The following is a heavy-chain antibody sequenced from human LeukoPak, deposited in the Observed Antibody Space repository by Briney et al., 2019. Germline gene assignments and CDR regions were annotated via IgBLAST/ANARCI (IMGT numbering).Heavy chain of an antibody. CDR2: INPNSGGT. CDR3: ARPRGSSGWLDY. V-gene: IGHV1-2*02. Sequence: AASVKVSCKASGYTFTGYYMHWVRQAPGQGLEWMGWINPNSGGTNYAQKFQGRVTMTRDTSISTAYMELSRLRSDDTAVYYCARPRGSSGWLDYWGQGTLVTVSS. D-gene: IGHD6-19*01. CDR1: GYTFTGYY. J-gene: IGHJ4*02.